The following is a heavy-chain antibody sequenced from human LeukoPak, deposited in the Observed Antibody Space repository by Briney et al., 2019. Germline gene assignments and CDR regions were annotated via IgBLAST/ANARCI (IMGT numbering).Heavy chain of an antibody. CDR2: ISATGGSK. Sequence: QAGGSLRLSCAASGFTFSSYAMAWVRQAPGKGLAWVSSISATGGSKSYADSVKAGISISRDNSKNTLYLQMNSLTAEDTALYYCAKLSQYYESTAYMAHWGQGTLVSVSS. CDR3: AKLSQYYESTAYMAH. D-gene: IGHD2/OR15-2a*01. V-gene: IGHV3-23*01. CDR1: GFTFSSYA. J-gene: IGHJ4*02.